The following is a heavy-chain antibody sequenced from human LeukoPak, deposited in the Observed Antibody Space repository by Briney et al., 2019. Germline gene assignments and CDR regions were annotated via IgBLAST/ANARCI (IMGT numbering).Heavy chain of an antibody. CDR1: GFTFSSYG. CDR2: IRYDGSNK. Sequence: GGSLRLSCAASGFTFSSYGMHWVRQAPGKGLEWVAFIRYDGSNKYYADSVKGRFTISRDNSKNTLYLQMNSPRAEDTAVYYCAKDHHSEYSSFDYWGQGTLVTVSS. CDR3: AKDHHSEYSSFDY. D-gene: IGHD6-6*01. V-gene: IGHV3-30*02. J-gene: IGHJ4*02.